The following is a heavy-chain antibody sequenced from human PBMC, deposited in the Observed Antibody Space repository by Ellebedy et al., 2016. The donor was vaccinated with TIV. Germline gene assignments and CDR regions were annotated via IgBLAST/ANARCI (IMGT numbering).Heavy chain of an antibody. CDR3: ASGFRNWNWFDP. J-gene: IGHJ5*02. Sequence: PGGSLRLSCAASGFTFNDYYMSWIRQAPGRGLEWVAHISRSGNTIYYADSVKGRFTISRDNAKNSLYLQMNSLRADDTAIYYCASGFRNWNWFDPWGQGTQVTVSS. CDR1: GFTFNDYY. V-gene: IGHV3-11*04. D-gene: IGHD1-1*01. CDR2: ISRSGNTI.